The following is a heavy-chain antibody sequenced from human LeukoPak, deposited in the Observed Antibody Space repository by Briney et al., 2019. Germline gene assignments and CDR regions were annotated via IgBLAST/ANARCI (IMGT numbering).Heavy chain of an antibody. V-gene: IGHV1-8*01. CDR2: MNPKSGDT. CDR3: ARGPSGYHNT. Sequence: ASVKVSCKASGYTFTNYDINWVRQATGQGLEWMGWMNPKSGDTGYAQKFQGRVSMTRSTSITTAYMELSSLRSEDTAVYYCARGPSGYHNTGGQGTLVTVSS. D-gene: IGHD5-12*01. J-gene: IGHJ4*02. CDR1: GYTFTNYD.